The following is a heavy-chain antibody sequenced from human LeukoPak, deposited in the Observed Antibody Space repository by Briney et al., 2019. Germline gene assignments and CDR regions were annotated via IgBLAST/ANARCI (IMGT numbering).Heavy chain of an antibody. D-gene: IGHD3-3*01. CDR2: INPSGGST. J-gene: IGHJ3*02. V-gene: IGHV1-46*01. CDR3: ARGRREWPLDDDAFDT. Sequence: ASVKVSCKASGYTFTSYYMHWVRQAPGQGLEWMGIINPSGGSTSYAQKFQGRVTTTRDTSTSTVYMELSSLRSDDTAVYYCARGRREWPLDDDAFDTWGQGTMVTVSS. CDR1: GYTFTSYY.